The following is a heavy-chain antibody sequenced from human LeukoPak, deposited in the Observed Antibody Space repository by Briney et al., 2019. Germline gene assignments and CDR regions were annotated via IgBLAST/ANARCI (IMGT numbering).Heavy chain of an antibody. Sequence: SETLSLTCTVSGGSISSYYWSWIRQPPGKGLEWIGYIYYSGSTNYNPSLKSRVTISVDTSRNQFSLKLSSVTAADTAVYYCARDWTRYCSSTSCSDYGMDVWGQGTTVTVSS. D-gene: IGHD2-2*01. V-gene: IGHV4-59*01. J-gene: IGHJ6*02. CDR3: ARDWTRYCSSTSCSDYGMDV. CDR2: IYYSGST. CDR1: GGSISSYY.